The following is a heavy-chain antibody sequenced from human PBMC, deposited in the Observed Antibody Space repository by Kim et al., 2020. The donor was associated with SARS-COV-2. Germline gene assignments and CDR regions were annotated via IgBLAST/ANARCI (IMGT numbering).Heavy chain of an antibody. CDR3: ARAAAGLKYFDY. D-gene: IGHD6-13*01. J-gene: IGHJ4*02. Sequence: YYADSVKGRFTISRDNAKNSLYLQMNSLRAEDTAVYYCARAAAGLKYFDYWGQGTLVTVSS. V-gene: IGHV3-21*01.